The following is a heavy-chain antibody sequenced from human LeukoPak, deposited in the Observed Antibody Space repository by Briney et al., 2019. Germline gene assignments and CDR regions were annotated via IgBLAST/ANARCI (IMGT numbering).Heavy chain of an antibody. CDR1: GDSVSSNSAA. D-gene: IGHD2-2*01. CDR3: TRARYCYSSNCYEYYFDY. V-gene: IGHV6-1*01. Sequence: SQTLSLTCAISGDSVSSNSAAWNWIRQSPSRGLEWLGRTYYRSKWYNDYAVSVKSRITITPDPSMNQFSLQLNSVTPEDTAAYYCTRARYCYSSNCYEYYFDYWGQGTLVTVSS. CDR2: TYYRSKWYN. J-gene: IGHJ4*02.